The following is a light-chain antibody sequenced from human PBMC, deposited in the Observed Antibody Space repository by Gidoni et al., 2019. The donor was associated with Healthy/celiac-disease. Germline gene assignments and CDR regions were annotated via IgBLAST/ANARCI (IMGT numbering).Light chain of an antibody. V-gene: IGLV2-14*01. CDR3: SSYTSSSTFV. J-gene: IGLJ3*02. CDR1: SSDVGGYNY. Sequence: SALTQPASVSGSPGQSITISCTGTSSDVGGYNYVSWYQQHPGKAPKLMIYDVSNRPSGVSNRCSGSKSGNTASLTISGLQAEDEADYYCSSYTSSSTFVFGGGTKLTVL. CDR2: DVS.